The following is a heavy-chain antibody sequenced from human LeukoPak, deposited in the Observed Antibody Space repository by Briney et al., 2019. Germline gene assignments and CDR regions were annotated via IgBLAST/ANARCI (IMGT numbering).Heavy chain of an antibody. J-gene: IGHJ4*02. V-gene: IGHV4-38-2*02. CDR1: GYSISSGYY. Sequence: SETLSLTCGVSGYSISSGYYWGWIRQPPGKGLEWIGSIYHSGSASYNPYLKSRVTISVDTSKNQFSLKLSSVTAADTAVYYCAGDGPTYYYDNSGHYYDYWGQGTLVTVSS. CDR2: IYHSGSA. CDR3: AGDGPTYYYDNSGHYYDY. D-gene: IGHD3-22*01.